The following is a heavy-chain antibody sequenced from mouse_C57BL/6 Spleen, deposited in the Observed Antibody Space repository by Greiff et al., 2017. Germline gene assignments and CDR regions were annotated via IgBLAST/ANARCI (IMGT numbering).Heavy chain of an antibody. Sequence: EVKLMESGGGLVKPGGSLKLSCAASGFTFSSYAMSWVRQTPEKRLEWVATISDGGSYTYYPDNVKGRFTISRDNAKNNLYLQMSHLKSEDTAMYYCARDPNYSNYGVFFAYWGQGTLVTVSA. CDR2: ISDGGSYT. CDR3: ARDPNYSNYGVFFAY. D-gene: IGHD2-5*01. CDR1: GFTFSSYA. V-gene: IGHV5-4*01. J-gene: IGHJ3*01.